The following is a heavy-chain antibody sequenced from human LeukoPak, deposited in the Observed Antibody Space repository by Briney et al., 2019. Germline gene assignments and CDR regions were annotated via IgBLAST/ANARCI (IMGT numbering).Heavy chain of an antibody. CDR1: GDSISSGSYY. J-gene: IGHJ4*02. CDR2: ISTTGST. V-gene: IGHV4-61*02. Sequence: SETLSLTCTVSGDSISSGSYYWSWIRQPAAKGLEWIGRISTTGSTNYHPSLQSRITVSVDTSKNQLSLKLTSVTAADTAVYYCARSSGASGTYSYYFDLWGQGTVVTVSS. D-gene: IGHD3-10*01. CDR3: ARSSGASGTYSYYFDL.